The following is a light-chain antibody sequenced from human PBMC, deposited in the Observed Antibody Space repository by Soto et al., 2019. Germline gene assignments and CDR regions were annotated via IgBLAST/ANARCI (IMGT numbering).Light chain of an antibody. Sequence: EIVLTQSPGTLSLSPGERATLSCRASQSVSSSYLAWYQQKPGQAPRLLIYGASSRATGIPDRFSSSGSGADFTLTISSLEPEDFAVYYCQQYGSSPSITFGQGTRLEIK. V-gene: IGKV3-20*01. CDR1: QSVSSSY. CDR3: QQYGSSPSIT. CDR2: GAS. J-gene: IGKJ5*01.